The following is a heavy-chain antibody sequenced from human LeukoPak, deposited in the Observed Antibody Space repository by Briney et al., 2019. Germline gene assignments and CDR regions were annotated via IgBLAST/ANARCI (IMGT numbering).Heavy chain of an antibody. J-gene: IGHJ3*02. CDR2: MDQDGTEK. CDR1: GFTFSSYS. D-gene: IGHD5-18*01. V-gene: IGHV3-7*05. Sequence: GGSLRLSCAASGFTFSSYSMSWVRQAPGKGLEWVANMDQDGTEKNYVDSVKGRFTISRDNANNLLYVQMNSLRAEDTAVYYCARDRGYSTFDIWGQGTMVTVSS. CDR3: ARDRGYSTFDI.